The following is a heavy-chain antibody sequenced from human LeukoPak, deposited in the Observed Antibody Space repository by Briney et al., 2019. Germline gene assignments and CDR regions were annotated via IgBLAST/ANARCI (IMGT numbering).Heavy chain of an antibody. CDR1: GFPFSSYG. D-gene: IGHD5-12*01. V-gene: IGHV3-30*02. Sequence: GGSLRLSCAASGFPFSSYGLHWVRQAPGKGLDWLAFNRYDGSDKYYGDSVKGRFTISRDNSKNIVFLQMSSLRPEDTAVYYCTKEEYSDSPGLDYWGQGTHVTVSS. CDR2: NRYDGSDK. CDR3: TKEEYSDSPGLDY. J-gene: IGHJ4*02.